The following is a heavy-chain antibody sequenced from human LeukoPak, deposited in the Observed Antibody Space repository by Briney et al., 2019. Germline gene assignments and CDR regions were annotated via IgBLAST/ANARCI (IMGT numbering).Heavy chain of an antibody. V-gene: IGHV3-30*02. CDR2: IRYDGSNK. CDR3: AKVGRYSSSWSYYYYYYMDV. CDR1: GFTFSTYG. Sequence: GGSLRLSCAASGFTFSTYGMHWVRQAPGKGLEWVAFIRYDGSNKYYADSVKGRFTISRDNSKNTLYLQMNSLRVEDTAVYYCAKVGRYSSSWSYYYYYYMDVWGKGTTVTVSS. D-gene: IGHD6-13*01. J-gene: IGHJ6*03.